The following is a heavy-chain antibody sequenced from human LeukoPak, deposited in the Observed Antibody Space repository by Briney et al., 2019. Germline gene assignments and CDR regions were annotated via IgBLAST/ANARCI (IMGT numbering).Heavy chain of an antibody. CDR1: GGSISSYY. V-gene: IGHV4-59*01. CDR3: ARGRYYYGMDV. CDR2: IYYSGST. J-gene: IGHJ6*02. Sequence: PSETLSLTCTASGGSISSYYWSWIRQPPGKGLEWIGYIYYSGSTNYNPSLKSRVTISVDTSKNQFSLKLSSVTAADTAVYYCARGRYYYGMDVWGQGTTVTVSS.